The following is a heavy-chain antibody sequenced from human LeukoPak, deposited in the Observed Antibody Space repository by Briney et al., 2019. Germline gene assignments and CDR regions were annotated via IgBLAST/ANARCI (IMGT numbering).Heavy chain of an antibody. CDR3: IVFGDSNH. J-gene: IGHJ5*02. CDR1: GFTFSDYY. CDR2: IHTSGDT. V-gene: IGHV3-53*01. D-gene: IGHD4-17*01. Sequence: GGSLRLSCAASGFTFSDYYVSWVRQAPGKGLEWVSAIHTSGDTCYADSVKGRFTISRDTSKNTLYLQINSLRVEDTAVYYCIVFGDSNHWGQGTLVTASS.